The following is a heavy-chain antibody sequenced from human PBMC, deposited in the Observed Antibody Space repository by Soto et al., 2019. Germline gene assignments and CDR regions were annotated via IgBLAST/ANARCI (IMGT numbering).Heavy chain of an antibody. CDR1: GGSVTNSSYY. Sequence: SETLSLTCTVSGGSVTNSSYYWGWIRQSPGKGLEWIGSVYYRGRSYSKSSVKSRVTISVDTSRNQFSLKLTSATAADTAVYYCARRPKPTVEPDYWGQGTLVTVSS. CDR3: ARRPKPTVEPDY. CDR2: VYYRGRS. D-gene: IGHD6-19*01. V-gene: IGHV4-39*01. J-gene: IGHJ4*02.